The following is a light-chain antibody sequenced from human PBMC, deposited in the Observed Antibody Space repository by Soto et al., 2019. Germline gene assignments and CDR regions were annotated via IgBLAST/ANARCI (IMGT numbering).Light chain of an antibody. V-gene: IGKV1-5*01. CDR3: QQYNSYQYT. CDR1: ESISSW. Sequence: RMTQSPSTLSASVGDRVTITCRASESISSWLAWYQQKPGKAPKLLIYDASSLESGVPSRFSGSGSGTEFTLTISSLQPDDFATYYCQQYNSYQYTFGQGTKVDI. CDR2: DAS. J-gene: IGKJ2*01.